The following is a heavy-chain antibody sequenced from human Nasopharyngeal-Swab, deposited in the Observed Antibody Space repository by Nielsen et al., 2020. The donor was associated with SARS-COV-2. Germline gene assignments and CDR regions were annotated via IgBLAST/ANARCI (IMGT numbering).Heavy chain of an antibody. CDR2: NYHGGSNK. V-gene: IGHV3-30*03. CDR1: GFSFRRDG. D-gene: IGHD3-3*01. CDR3: ARGTIFGVVKRGPWDYYGMDV. Sequence: GETLKISCAASGFSFRRDGTHWGRQAKGKGGERGEENYHGGSNKDYADSVKGRFTISRDNSKNTLYLQTNSLRADDTAVYYCARGTIFGVVKRGPWDYYGMDVWGQGTTVTVSS. J-gene: IGHJ6*02.